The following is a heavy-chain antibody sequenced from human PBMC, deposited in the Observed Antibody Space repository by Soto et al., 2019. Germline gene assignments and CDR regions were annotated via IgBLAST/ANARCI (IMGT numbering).Heavy chain of an antibody. CDR2: IYYSGST. CDR1: GGSISSGGYY. Sequence: SETLSLTCTVSGGSISSGGYYWSWIRQLPGKGLEWIGYIYYSGSTYYNPSLKSRVTISVDTSKNQFSLKLSSVTAADTAVYYCARDQGPYYYYGMDVWGQGTTVTVSS. J-gene: IGHJ6*02. V-gene: IGHV4-61*08. CDR3: ARDQGPYYYYGMDV.